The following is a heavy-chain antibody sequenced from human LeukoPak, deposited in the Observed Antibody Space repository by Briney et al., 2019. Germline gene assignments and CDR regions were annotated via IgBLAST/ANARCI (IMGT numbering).Heavy chain of an antibody. Sequence: GASVKISCKASGYTFTTYAMNWVRQAPGQGLEWMGRINTNTGSPTYAQGFIGRFVFSLDTSDTTAYLQISSLKAEDTAVYYCARDNYGISTGYQKYMDVWGTGTTVTVSS. J-gene: IGHJ6*03. D-gene: IGHD3-9*01. CDR3: ARDNYGISTGYQKYMDV. CDR2: INTNTGSP. CDR1: GYTFTTYA. V-gene: IGHV7-4-1*02.